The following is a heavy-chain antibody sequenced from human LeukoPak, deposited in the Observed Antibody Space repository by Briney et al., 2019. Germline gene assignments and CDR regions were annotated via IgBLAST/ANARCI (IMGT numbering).Heavy chain of an antibody. CDR1: GFTFSSYA. CDR3: AKRLTGYYYTDS. Sequence: GGSLRLSCAVSGFTFSSYAMSWVRQAPGKGLEWVSAISGSGAITYYADSVKGRFTISRDNSKNTLYLQMNSLRAEDTAVYYCAKRLTGYYYTDSWGQGTLVTVSS. V-gene: IGHV3-23*01. J-gene: IGHJ4*02. D-gene: IGHD3-9*01. CDR2: ISGSGAIT.